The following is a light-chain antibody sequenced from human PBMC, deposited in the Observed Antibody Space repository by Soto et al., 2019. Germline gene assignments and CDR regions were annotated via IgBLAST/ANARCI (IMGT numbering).Light chain of an antibody. Sequence: SALTQPASVSVSPGQSITISCTGTSSDVGSYNLVSWYQQHPGKAPKLMIYEVSKRPSGVSNRFSGSKSGNTASLTISGLQAEDEADYYCCSYAGSSYVFGTGTKVTVL. J-gene: IGLJ1*01. V-gene: IGLV2-23*02. CDR2: EVS. CDR1: SSDVGSYNL. CDR3: CSYAGSSYV.